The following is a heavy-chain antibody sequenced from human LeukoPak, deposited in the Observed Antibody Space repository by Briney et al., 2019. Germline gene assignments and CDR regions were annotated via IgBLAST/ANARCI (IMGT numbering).Heavy chain of an antibody. V-gene: IGHV1-2*02. CDR2: INPNSGGT. Sequence: GASVRVSCKASGYTFTGYYMHWVRQAPGQGLEWMGWINPNSGGTNYAQKFQGRVTMTRDTSISTAYMELSRLRSDDTAVYYCARVRGDGSGSYYSYYYYMDVWGKGTTVTVSS. CDR1: GYTFTGYY. J-gene: IGHJ6*03. CDR3: ARVRGDGSGSYYSYYYYMDV. D-gene: IGHD3-10*01.